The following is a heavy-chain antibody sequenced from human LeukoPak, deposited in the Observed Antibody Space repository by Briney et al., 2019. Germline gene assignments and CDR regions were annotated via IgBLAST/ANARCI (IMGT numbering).Heavy chain of an antibody. Sequence: PSETLSLTFTVSGGSISSGGYYWSWIRQHPGKGLEWIGYIYYSGSTYYNPSLKSRVTISVDTSKNQFSLKLSSVTAADTAVYYCARDIYYYDSSGYPDNYYYYMDVWGKGTTVTVSS. CDR1: GGSISSGGYY. CDR3: ARDIYYYDSSGYPDNYYYYMDV. CDR2: IYYSGST. D-gene: IGHD3-22*01. J-gene: IGHJ6*03. V-gene: IGHV4-31*03.